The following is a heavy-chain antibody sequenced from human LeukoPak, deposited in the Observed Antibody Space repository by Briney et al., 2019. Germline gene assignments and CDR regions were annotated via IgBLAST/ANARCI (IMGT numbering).Heavy chain of an antibody. CDR2: ISSSSSYI. CDR1: GFTFSSYS. CDR3: ARDRGSLARDAVDI. Sequence: TGGSLRLSCAASGFTFSSYSRNWVRQAPGKGLEWVSSISSSSSYIYYADSVKGRFTISRHNAKNSLYLQMNSLIAEETAVYYCARDRGSLARDAVDIWGQGTMVTVSS. D-gene: IGHD5-24*01. V-gene: IGHV3-21*01. J-gene: IGHJ3*02.